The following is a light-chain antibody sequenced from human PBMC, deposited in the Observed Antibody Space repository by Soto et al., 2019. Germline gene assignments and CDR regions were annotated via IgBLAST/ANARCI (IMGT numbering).Light chain of an antibody. CDR3: QQLSSYHIT. J-gene: IGKJ5*01. Sequence: IWMTQSPSLRSASTGDGVTISCRMSQGISSYLAWYQQKPGKAPKLLVHATSTLRSGVPSRFSGSGSGTEFTLTIRSLQPADFATYYCQQLSSYHITFGEGTRLRL. V-gene: IGKV1D-8*02. CDR2: ATS. CDR1: QGISSY.